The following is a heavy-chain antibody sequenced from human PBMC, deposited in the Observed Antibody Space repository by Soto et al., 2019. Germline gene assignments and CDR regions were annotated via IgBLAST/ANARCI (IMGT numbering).Heavy chain of an antibody. CDR1: SVSISSSNW. CDR2: IYHSGST. V-gene: IGHV4-4*02. Sequence: SQTLCLTCAVSSVSISSSNWWSWVSPHPGKGLEWIGEIYHSGSTNYNPSLKSRVTISVDKSKNQFSLKLSSVTAADTAVYYCARAGKVRGVINHNWFDPWGQGTLVTVSS. CDR3: ARAGKVRGVINHNWFDP. D-gene: IGHD3-10*01. J-gene: IGHJ5*02.